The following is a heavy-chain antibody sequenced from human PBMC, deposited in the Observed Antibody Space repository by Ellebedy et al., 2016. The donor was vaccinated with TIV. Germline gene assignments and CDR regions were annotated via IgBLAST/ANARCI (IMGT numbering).Heavy chain of an antibody. CDR1: RGTFSSYA. J-gene: IGHJ1*01. CDR2: IIPTFGTA. V-gene: IGHV1-69*13. Sequence: AASVKVSCKASRGTFSSYAIGWVRQAPGQGLEWMGGIIPTFGTANYAQKFQGRVTITADESTSTAYMELSSLRSEDTAVYSCASATYYYDSSGYYYRYLQHWGQGTLVTVSS. CDR3: ASATYYYDSSGYYYRYLQH. D-gene: IGHD3-22*01.